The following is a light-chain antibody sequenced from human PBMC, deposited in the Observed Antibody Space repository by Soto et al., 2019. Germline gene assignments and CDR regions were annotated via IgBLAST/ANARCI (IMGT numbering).Light chain of an antibody. Sequence: EIVMTQSPATLSVSPGERATLSCRASQSVGSDLAWYQQKPGQAPRLVIYDASKRATGIPARFSGSGFGTDYTLTISSLEPEDFAVYYCQQRSKWRTFGQGTKVDIK. CDR2: DAS. CDR1: QSVGSD. V-gene: IGKV3-11*01. CDR3: QQRSKWRT. J-gene: IGKJ1*01.